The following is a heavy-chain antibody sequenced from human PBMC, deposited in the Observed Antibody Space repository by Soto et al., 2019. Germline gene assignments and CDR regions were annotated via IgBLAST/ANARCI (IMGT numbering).Heavy chain of an antibody. Sequence: SETLSLTCTVSGGSISSGDYYWSWIRQPPGKGLEWIGYIYYSGSTYYNPSLKSRVTISVDTSKNQFSLKLSSVTVADTAVYYCASLKLGYSTFDPWGQGTLVTV. D-gene: IGHD5-18*01. CDR2: IYYSGST. V-gene: IGHV4-30-4*01. CDR1: GGSISSGDYY. J-gene: IGHJ5*02. CDR3: ASLKLGYSTFDP.